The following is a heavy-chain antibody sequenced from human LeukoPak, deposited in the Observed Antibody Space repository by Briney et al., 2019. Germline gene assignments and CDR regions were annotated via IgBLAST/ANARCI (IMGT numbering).Heavy chain of an antibody. CDR3: ARDPTTNYWGVCHDY. CDR1: GYSISSGYY. J-gene: IGHJ4*02. V-gene: IGHV4-38-2*02. D-gene: IGHD3-10*01. CDR2: IYHSGST. Sequence: PSETLSLTCTVSGYSISSGYYWGWIRQPPGKGLEWIGSIYHSGSTYYNPSLKSRVTISVDTSKNQFSLKLSSVTAADTAVYYCARDPTTNYWGVCHDYWGQGTLVTVSS.